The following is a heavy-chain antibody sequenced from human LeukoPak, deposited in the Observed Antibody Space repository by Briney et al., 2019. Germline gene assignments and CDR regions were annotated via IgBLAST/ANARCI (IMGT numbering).Heavy chain of an antibody. D-gene: IGHD1-7*01. V-gene: IGHV1-2*02. CDR3: ARAKGLELYYYYYYMDV. CDR2: INPNSGGT. Sequence: ASVKVSCKASGYTFTGYYMHWVRQAPGQGLEWMGWINPNSGGTNYAQKFQGRVTMTRDTSISTAYMELRSLRSDDTAVYYRARAKGLELYYYYYYMDVWGKGTTVTVSS. CDR1: GYTFTGYY. J-gene: IGHJ6*03.